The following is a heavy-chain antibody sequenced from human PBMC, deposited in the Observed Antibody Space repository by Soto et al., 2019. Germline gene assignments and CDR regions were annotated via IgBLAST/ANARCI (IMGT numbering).Heavy chain of an antibody. CDR3: APLTVSLSGPYGIHV. V-gene: IGHV4-39*01. CDR1: GYSVSSSDYY. Sequence: SDTLSLTCSVSGYSVSSSDYYWTWIRQPPGKGLEWIGSMFYSGLTYYNPSLKSRVTLSVDTSKNQFSVRLNSVTAADTAVYYCAPLTVSLSGPYGIHVWGQGXTVTVPS. CDR2: MFYSGLT. J-gene: IGHJ6*02. D-gene: IGHD2-15*01.